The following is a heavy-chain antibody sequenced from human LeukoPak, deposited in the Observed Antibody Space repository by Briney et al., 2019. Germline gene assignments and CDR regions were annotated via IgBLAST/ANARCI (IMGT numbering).Heavy chain of an antibody. J-gene: IGHJ4*02. D-gene: IGHD2-15*01. V-gene: IGHV1-3*01. CDR3: ASTVVVSKGSWYFDY. CDR1: GYTFTSYA. CDR2: INAGNGNT. Sequence: ASVKVSCKASGYTFTSYAMHWVRQAPGQRLEWMGWINAGNGNTKYSQEFQGRVTITRDTSASTAYMELRSLRSDDTAVYYCASTVVVSKGSWYFDYWGQGTLVTVSS.